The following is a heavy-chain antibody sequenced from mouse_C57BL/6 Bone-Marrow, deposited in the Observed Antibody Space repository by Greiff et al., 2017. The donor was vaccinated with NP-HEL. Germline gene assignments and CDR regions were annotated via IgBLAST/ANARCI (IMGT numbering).Heavy chain of an antibody. CDR3: ASYDGYYGYFDV. CDR1: GYAFSSSW. D-gene: IGHD2-3*01. J-gene: IGHJ1*03. V-gene: IGHV1-82*01. CDR2: IYPGDGDT. Sequence: VQLQQSGPELVKPGASVKISCKASGYAFSSSWMNWVKQRPGKGLEWIGRIYPGDGDTNYNGQFKGKATLTADKSSSTAYMQLSSLTSEDSAVYFCASYDGYYGYFDVWGTGTTVTVSS.